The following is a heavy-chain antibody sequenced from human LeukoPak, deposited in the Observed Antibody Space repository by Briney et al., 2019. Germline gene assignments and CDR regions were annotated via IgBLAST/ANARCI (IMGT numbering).Heavy chain of an antibody. D-gene: IGHD3-10*01. CDR1: GFTFSGHW. CDR2: INSAGTTT. Sequence: GGSLRLSCTASGFTFSGHWMHWVRHVPGKGLVWVSRINSAGTTTNYADSVKGRFTISRDNAKNTLYLQMNSLRLEDTAVYYCARRGGYYYYGMDVWGQGTTVTVS. CDR3: ARRGGYYYYGMDV. V-gene: IGHV3-74*01. J-gene: IGHJ6*02.